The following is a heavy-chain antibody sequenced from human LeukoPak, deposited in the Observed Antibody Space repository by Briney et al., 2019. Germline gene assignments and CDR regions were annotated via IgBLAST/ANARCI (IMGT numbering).Heavy chain of an antibody. CDR2: IYYSGST. V-gene: IGHV4-39*01. D-gene: IGHD2-2*01. J-gene: IGHJ4*02. CDR1: GGSISSSSYY. CDR3: ARRGNIVVVPAAVDY. Sequence: PSETLSLTCTVSGGSISSSSYYWGWIRQPPGKGLEWIGSIYYSGSTYYNPSLKSRVTISVDTSKNQFSLKPSSVTAADTAVYYCARRGNIVVVPAAVDYWGQGTLVTVSS.